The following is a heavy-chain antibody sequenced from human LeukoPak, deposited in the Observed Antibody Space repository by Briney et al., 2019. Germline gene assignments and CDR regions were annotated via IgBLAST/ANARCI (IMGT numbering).Heavy chain of an antibody. Sequence: SETLSLTCTVSGGSITNNDYYWDWIRQPPGKGLEWIGNLYYSGSAHYNPSLRSRVTISVDTSKNQFSLKLSSVTAADTAVYYCARVGYDSSGYNRYDYWGQGTLVTVSS. J-gene: IGHJ4*02. CDR2: LYYSGSA. CDR3: ARVGYDSSGYNRYDY. D-gene: IGHD3-22*01. CDR1: GGSITNNDYY. V-gene: IGHV4-39*07.